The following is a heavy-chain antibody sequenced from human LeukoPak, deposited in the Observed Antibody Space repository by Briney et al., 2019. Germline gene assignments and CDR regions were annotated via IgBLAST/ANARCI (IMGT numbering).Heavy chain of an antibody. J-gene: IGHJ4*02. V-gene: IGHV1-69*05. D-gene: IGHD6-13*01. CDR2: IIPIFGTA. Sequence: SVKVSCKASGGTFSSYAISWVRQAPGQGLEWMGGIIPIFGTANYAQKFQDRVTITTDESTSTAYMELSSLRSEDTAVYYCARSQSLYSSRLPFDYWGQGTLVTVSS. CDR3: ARSQSLYSSRLPFDY. CDR1: GGTFSSYA.